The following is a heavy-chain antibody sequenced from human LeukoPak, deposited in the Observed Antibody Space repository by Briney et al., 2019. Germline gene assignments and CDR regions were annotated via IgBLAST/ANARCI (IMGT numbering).Heavy chain of an antibody. J-gene: IGHJ5*02. D-gene: IGHD6-13*01. CDR1: GFTFSSYW. CDR2: INHSGST. V-gene: IGHV4-34*01. Sequence: GSLRLSRAATGFTFSSYWMSWVRQPPGKGLEWIGEINHSGSTNYNPSLKSRVTISVDTSKNQFSLKLSSVTAADTAVYYCARRGSSWPREIWFDPWGQGTLVTVSS. CDR3: ARRGSSWPREIWFDP.